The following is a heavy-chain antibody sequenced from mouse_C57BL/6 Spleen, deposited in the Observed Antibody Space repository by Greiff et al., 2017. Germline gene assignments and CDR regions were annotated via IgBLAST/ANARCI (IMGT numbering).Heavy chain of an antibody. Sequence: GGGLVQPKGSLKLSCAASGFSFNPYAMNWVRQAPGKGLEWVARIRSKSNNYATYYADSVKDRFTISRDDSESMLYLQMNNLTTEDTAMYYCVRQGNYKAMDYWGQGTSVTVSS. CDR2: IRSKSNNYAT. D-gene: IGHD2-1*01. CDR3: VRQGNYKAMDY. CDR1: GFSFNPYA. V-gene: IGHV10-1*01. J-gene: IGHJ4*01.